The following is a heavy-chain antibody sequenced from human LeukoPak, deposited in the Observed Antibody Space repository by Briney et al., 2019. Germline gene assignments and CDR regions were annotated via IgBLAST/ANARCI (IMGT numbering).Heavy chain of an antibody. J-gene: IGHJ4*02. Sequence: GGSLRLSCAASGFTFSSYSMNWVRQAPGKGLEWVSSISSSSSYIYYADSVKGRFPISRDNAKNSLYLQMDSLRAEDTAVYYCARTIAPRGDYWGQGTLVTVSS. V-gene: IGHV3-21*01. CDR2: ISSSSSYI. D-gene: IGHD6-13*01. CDR3: ARTIAPRGDY. CDR1: GFTFSSYS.